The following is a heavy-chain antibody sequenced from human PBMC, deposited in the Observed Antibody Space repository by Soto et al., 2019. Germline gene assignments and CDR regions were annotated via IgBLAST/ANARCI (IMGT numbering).Heavy chain of an antibody. CDR2: MFYSGST. D-gene: IGHD5-12*01. Sequence: TSETLSLTCTVSGASISSGRSYWSWIRQHPGKGLEWIGYMFYSGSTYYHPPLKSRVNISADTSKNQFSLRLTSVTPADTAVYYCARDNGYGHFDSWGQGTLVTVSS. J-gene: IGHJ4*02. CDR1: GASISSGRSY. CDR3: ARDNGYGHFDS. V-gene: IGHV4-31*03.